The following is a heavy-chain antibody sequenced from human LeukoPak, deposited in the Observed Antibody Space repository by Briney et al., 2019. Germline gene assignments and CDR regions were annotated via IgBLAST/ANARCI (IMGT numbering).Heavy chain of an antibody. J-gene: IGHJ4*02. D-gene: IGHD5-18*01. CDR2: INTYNGNI. CDR3: ARDPLTAMVGYADY. Sequence: GASVKVSCKASGYIFTTYGISWVRQAPGQGLEWMGWINTYNGNIDYAQKLQGRVTMTTDTSTSTAYMELRSLRSDDTAVYYCARDPLTAMVGYADYWGQGTLVTVPS. V-gene: IGHV1-18*01. CDR1: GYIFTTYG.